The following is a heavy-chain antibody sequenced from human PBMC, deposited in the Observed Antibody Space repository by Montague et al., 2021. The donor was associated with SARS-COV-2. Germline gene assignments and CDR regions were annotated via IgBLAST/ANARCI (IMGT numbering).Heavy chain of an antibody. CDR3: ARARTRITMIVVVIDAFDI. Sequence: TLSLTCTVSGGSISSGGYYWSWIRQHPGKGLEWIGYIYYSGSTYYNPSLKRRVTISVDTSKNQFSLKLSSVTAADTAVYYCARARTRITMIVVVIDAFDIWGQGTMVTVSS. J-gene: IGHJ3*02. V-gene: IGHV4-31*03. D-gene: IGHD3-22*01. CDR1: GGSISSGGYY. CDR2: IYYSGST.